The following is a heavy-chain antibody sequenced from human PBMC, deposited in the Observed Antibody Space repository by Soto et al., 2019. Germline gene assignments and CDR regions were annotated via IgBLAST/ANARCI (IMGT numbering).Heavy chain of an antibody. CDR3: ARAVGGVEAYFQH. J-gene: IGHJ1*01. CDR1: GGSISSSNW. D-gene: IGHD2-8*01. Sequence: QVQLQESGPALVKPSGTLSLTCAVSGGSISSSNWWSWVRQPPGKGLEWIGEIYHSGSTNYNPSLKSRVTISVDESKNQFSLKLSSVTAADTAVYYCARAVGGVEAYFQHWGQGTLVTVSS. V-gene: IGHV4-4*02. CDR2: IYHSGST.